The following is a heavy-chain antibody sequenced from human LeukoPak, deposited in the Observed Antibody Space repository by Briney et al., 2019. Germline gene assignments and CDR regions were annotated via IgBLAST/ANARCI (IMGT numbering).Heavy chain of an antibody. CDR1: GYTFTSYD. D-gene: IGHD7-27*01. V-gene: IGHV1-8*01. CDR3: ARGPPNWGYDY. J-gene: IGHJ4*02. Sequence: ASVKVSCKASGYTFTSYDFNWVRQATGQRPEWMGWMSPNSGDTGYAQKFQDRVTMTRNTSISTAYMELSSLRSDDTAVYYCARGPPNWGYDYWGLGTLVTVSS. CDR2: MSPNSGDT.